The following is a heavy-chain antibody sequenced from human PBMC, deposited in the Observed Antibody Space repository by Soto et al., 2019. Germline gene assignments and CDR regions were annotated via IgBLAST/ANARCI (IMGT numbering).Heavy chain of an antibody. CDR2: ISWNSGSI. CDR3: AKDTVRYSRNSWYFDL. Sequence: EVQLVESGGGLVQPGRSLRLSCAASGFTFDDYAMHLVRQAPGKGLEWVSGISWNSGSIGYADSVKGRFTISRDNAKNSLYLQMNSLRAEDTALYYCAKDTVRYSRNSWYFDLWGRGTLVTVSS. CDR1: GFTFDDYA. J-gene: IGHJ2*01. V-gene: IGHV3-9*01. D-gene: IGHD6-13*01.